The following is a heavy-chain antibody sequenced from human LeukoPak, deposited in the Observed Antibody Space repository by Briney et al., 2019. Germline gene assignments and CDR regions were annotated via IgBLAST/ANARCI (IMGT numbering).Heavy chain of an antibody. CDR3: ARDGITGRPVAGLDY. D-gene: IGHD6-19*01. Sequence: GGSLRLSCATSDFSFSSHWMHWVRQAPGKGLEWVSRIINDGSSIGYADSVKGRFTISRHNVKNSLYLEMNSLRVVDTAVYYCARDGITGRPVAGLDYWGQGTLVTVSS. CDR1: DFSFSSHW. V-gene: IGHV3-74*01. CDR2: IINDGSSI. J-gene: IGHJ4*02.